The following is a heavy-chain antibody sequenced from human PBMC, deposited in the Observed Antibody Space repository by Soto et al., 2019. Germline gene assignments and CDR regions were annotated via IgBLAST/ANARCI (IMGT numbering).Heavy chain of an antibody. J-gene: IGHJ4*02. D-gene: IGHD6-13*01. CDR3: ARQLDHLVHFDC. CDR1: GGSISSSSYY. V-gene: IGHV4-39*01. CDR2: IYYSGST. Sequence: SGTLSLTCTVSGGSISSSSYYWGWIRQPPGKGLEWIGSIYYSGSTYYNPSLKSRVTISVDTSKNQFSLKLSSVTAADTAVYYCARQLDHLVHFDCWGQGTLVTVSS.